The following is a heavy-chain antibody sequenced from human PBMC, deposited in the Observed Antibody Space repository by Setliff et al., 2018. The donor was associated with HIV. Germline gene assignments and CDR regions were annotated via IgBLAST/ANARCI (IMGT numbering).Heavy chain of an antibody. V-gene: IGHV1-8*02. CDR1: GYTFSSYD. Sequence: ASVKVSCKASGYTFSSYDINWVRQATGQGLEWMGWMNPNSTNTGYAQRFQGRVILTGDTSISTAYMGLISLTSEDTAVYYCACGRHSTTAGATKVGYWGRGTLVTVSS. CDR3: ACGRHSTTAGATKVGY. J-gene: IGHJ4*02. CDR2: MNPNSTNT. D-gene: IGHD1-26*01.